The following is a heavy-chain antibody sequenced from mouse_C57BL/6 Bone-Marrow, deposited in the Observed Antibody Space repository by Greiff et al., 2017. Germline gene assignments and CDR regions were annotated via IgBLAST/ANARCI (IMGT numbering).Heavy chain of an antibody. J-gene: IGHJ1*03. V-gene: IGHV1-54*01. CDR2: INPGSGGT. CDR1: GYAFTNYL. Sequence: QVQLQQSGAELVRPGPSVKVSCKASGYAFTNYLIEWVKQRPGQGLEWIGVINPGSGGTNYHEKFKGKATLTADKSSSTAYMQLSSLTSEDSAVYFCARKERDWYFDVWGTGTTVTVSS. CDR3: ARKERDWYFDV.